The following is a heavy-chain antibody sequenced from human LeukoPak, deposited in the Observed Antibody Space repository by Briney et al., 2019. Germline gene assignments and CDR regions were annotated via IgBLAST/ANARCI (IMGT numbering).Heavy chain of an antibody. Sequence: GGSLRLSCVASGFTFSTYAMGWVRQAPGKGLEWVSGINDSGTGTYNSDSVKGRFAISRDNSKNTLYLQMNSLRAEDTAVYYCAKTIRYCSGGSCYHLRYYYYGMDVWGQGTTVTVSS. CDR3: AKTIRYCSGGSCYHLRYYYYGMDV. CDR2: INDSGTGT. D-gene: IGHD2-15*01. CDR1: GFTFSTYA. V-gene: IGHV3-23*01. J-gene: IGHJ6*02.